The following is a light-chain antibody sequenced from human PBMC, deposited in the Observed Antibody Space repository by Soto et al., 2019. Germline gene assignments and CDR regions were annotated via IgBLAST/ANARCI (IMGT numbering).Light chain of an antibody. CDR2: DTS. V-gene: IGKV3-20*01. CDR1: QSVSSSY. Sequence: EIVLTQSPGTLSLSPGERVTLSCRASQSVSSSYLGWFQQRPGQAPRLLIYDTSNRATGIPDRFSGSGSGTDFTLTISSLEPEDFATYYCQQSYSTPPSTFGQGTRLEIK. J-gene: IGKJ5*01. CDR3: QQSYSTPPST.